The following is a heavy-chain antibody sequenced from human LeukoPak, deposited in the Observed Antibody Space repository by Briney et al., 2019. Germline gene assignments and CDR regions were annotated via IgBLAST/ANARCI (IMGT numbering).Heavy chain of an antibody. CDR3: ARDERLLSFLK. CDR2: ITGSGGST. V-gene: IGHV3-23*01. CDR1: GFTFSSYW. Sequence: GGSLRLSCAASGFTFSSYWMHWVRQAPGKGLEWVSGITGSGGSTYYADSVKGRFTISRDNSKNTLYLQMNSLRAEDTAIYYCARDERLLSFLKWGQGTLVTVSS. D-gene: IGHD3-3*01. J-gene: IGHJ4*02.